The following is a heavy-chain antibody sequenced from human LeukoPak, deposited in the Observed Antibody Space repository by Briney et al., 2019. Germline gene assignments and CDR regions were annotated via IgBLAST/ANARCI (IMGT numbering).Heavy chain of an antibody. CDR1: GFTFDDYT. Sequence: PGGSLRLSCAASGFTFDDYTMHWVRQAPGKGLEWVSLISWDGVSTHYAGSVKGRFTISRDNNKNSLYLQMNDLRTEDTALYYCAKGRSGWYVLDYWGQGTLVTVSS. CDR2: ISWDGVST. V-gene: IGHV3-43*01. D-gene: IGHD6-19*01. CDR3: AKGRSGWYVLDY. J-gene: IGHJ4*02.